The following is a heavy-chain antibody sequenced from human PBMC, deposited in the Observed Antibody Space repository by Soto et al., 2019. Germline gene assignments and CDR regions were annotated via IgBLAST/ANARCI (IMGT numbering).Heavy chain of an antibody. J-gene: IGHJ3*02. CDR2: IWYDGSNK. Sequence: QVQLVESGGGVVQPGRSLRLSCAASGFTFSSYGMHWVRQAPGKGLEWVAVIWYDGSNKYYADSVKGRFTISRDNSKNNQYLKMNNLKVGDTAVYYCARADPGACYDFWSGYYTGAFDIWGQGTMVTVSS. CDR1: GFTFSSYG. CDR3: ARADPGACYDFWSGYYTGAFDI. D-gene: IGHD3-3*01. V-gene: IGHV3-33*01.